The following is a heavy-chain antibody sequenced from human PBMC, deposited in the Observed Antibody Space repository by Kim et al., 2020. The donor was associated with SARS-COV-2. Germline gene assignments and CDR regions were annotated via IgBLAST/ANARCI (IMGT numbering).Heavy chain of an antibody. Sequence: ASVKVSCKVSGYTLTELSMHWVRQAPGKGLEWMGGFDPEDGETIFAQKFQGRVTMTEDTSTDTPYMELSSLRSEDTAVYYCATNLGKSQLIDTFGWYFDIWGRGTLVTVSS. J-gene: IGHJ2*01. D-gene: IGHD2-2*01. V-gene: IGHV1-24*01. CDR2: FDPEDGET. CDR3: ATNLGKSQLIDTFGWYFDI. CDR1: GYTLTELS.